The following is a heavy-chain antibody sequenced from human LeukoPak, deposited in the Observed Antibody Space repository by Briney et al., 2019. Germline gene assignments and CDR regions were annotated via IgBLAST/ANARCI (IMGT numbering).Heavy chain of an antibody. CDR3: AKDLTSYDYGDYGGSDY. D-gene: IGHD4-17*01. V-gene: IGHV3-23*01. CDR1: GFTFTSYA. Sequence: GGSLRLSCAASGFTFTSYAMSWVRQAPGKGLEWLSAISGSARSTFYADSVKGRFTISRDNSKDMVYLHMNSLRAEDTAIYYCAKDLTSYDYGDYGGSDYWGQGTLVTVSS. J-gene: IGHJ4*02. CDR2: ISGSARST.